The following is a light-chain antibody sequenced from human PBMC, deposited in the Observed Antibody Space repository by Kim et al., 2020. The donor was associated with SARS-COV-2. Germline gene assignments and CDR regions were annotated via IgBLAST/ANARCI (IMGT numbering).Light chain of an antibody. CDR2: GAS. CDR1: QSISSS. V-gene: IGKV3-15*01. J-gene: IGKJ5*01. CDR3: QQYAYWRA. Sequence: EIVMTQSPATLSLSPGERATLSCRASQSISSSLAWYRQKPGQAPRVLIYGASARATGIPARFSGSGSGTEFTLTISNVQSEDFAVYYCQQYAYWRAFGQGTRLEIK.